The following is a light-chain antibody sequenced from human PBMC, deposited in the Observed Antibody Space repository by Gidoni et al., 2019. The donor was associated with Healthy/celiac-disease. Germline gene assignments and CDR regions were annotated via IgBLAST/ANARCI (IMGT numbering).Light chain of an antibody. V-gene: IGLV1-47*01. Sequence: QSVQTQPPSASGTPGQGVTISCSGSSSNIGSNYVYWYQQLPGTAPKLLIYRNNQRPSGVPDRFSGSKSGTSASLAISGLRSEDEADYYCAAWDDSLSGRVFGGGTKLTVL. CDR1: SSNIGSNY. CDR2: RNN. CDR3: AAWDDSLSGRV. J-gene: IGLJ3*02.